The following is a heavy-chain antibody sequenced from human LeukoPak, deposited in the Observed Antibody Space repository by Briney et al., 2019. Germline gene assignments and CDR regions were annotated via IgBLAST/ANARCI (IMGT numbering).Heavy chain of an antibody. Sequence: PGGSLRLSCAASGITFSKYSMTWVRQAPGKGLEWVSAITGSGAFTDYADSVKGRFTISRDNSKNTLYLQMNSLRAEDTAVYYCARGGSYLSAFDIWGQGTMVTVSS. CDR1: GITFSKYS. V-gene: IGHV3-23*01. J-gene: IGHJ3*02. D-gene: IGHD1-26*01. CDR3: ARGGSYLSAFDI. CDR2: ITGSGAFT.